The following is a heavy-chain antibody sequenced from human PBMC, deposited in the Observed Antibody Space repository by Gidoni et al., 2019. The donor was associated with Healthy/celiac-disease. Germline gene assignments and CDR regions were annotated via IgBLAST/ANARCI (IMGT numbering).Heavy chain of an antibody. CDR1: GGSISSSSYY. D-gene: IGHD3-3*01. CDR3: ASSLYDFWSGYQKY. J-gene: IGHJ4*02. V-gene: IGHV4-39*01. Sequence: QLQLQESGPGLVKPSETLSLTCTVSGGSISSSSYYWGWIRQPPGKGLEWIGSIYYSGSTYYNPSLKSRVTISVDTSKNQFSLKLSSVTAADTAVYYCASSLYDFWSGYQKYWGQGTLVTVSS. CDR2: IYYSGST.